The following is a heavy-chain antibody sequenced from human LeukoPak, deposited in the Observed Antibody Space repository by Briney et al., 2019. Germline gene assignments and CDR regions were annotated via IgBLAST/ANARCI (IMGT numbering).Heavy chain of an antibody. J-gene: IGHJ6*02. CDR1: GFTFSSYA. V-gene: IGHV3-23*01. D-gene: IGHD3-3*01. Sequence: GGSLRLSCAASGFTFSSYAMSWVRQAPGKGLEWVSAISGSGGSTYYADSVKGRFTISRDNSKNTLYLQMNSLRAEDTAVYYCAKDQRGPYYDFWSGPIYYGMDVWGQGTTVTVSS. CDR2: ISGSGGST. CDR3: AKDQRGPYYDFWSGPIYYGMDV.